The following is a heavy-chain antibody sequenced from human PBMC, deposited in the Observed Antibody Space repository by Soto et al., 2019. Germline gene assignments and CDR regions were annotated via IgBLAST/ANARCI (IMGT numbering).Heavy chain of an antibody. J-gene: IGHJ3*02. CDR3: ARDIYGGNCCDAFDI. CDR2: ISPYNGKT. CDR1: GYTFTNYG. D-gene: IGHD2-15*01. Sequence: QAQLVQSGAEVKKPGASVNISCKASGYTFTNYGFIWVRQAPGHGLEWVGWISPYNGKTEYAQNLQGRVTMTRAKPTSTAYMELRSLRSDGTAVYYCARDIYGGNCCDAFDIWGQGTMVTVSS. V-gene: IGHV1-18*01.